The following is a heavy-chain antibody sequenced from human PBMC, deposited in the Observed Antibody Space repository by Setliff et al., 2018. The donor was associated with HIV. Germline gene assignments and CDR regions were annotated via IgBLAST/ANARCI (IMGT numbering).Heavy chain of an antibody. CDR3: ARGRVRAAAVTGLDWFDF. CDR2: INPKTGDT. J-gene: IGHJ5*01. CDR1: GYTFTGYY. V-gene: IGHV1-2*06. D-gene: IGHD6-13*01. Sequence: VSCKASGYTFTGYYIHCLRQAPGQGLQWKGRINPKTGDTDYAQNFQGRVTLTTDTSINTAYMELHRLTSDDTAVYFCARGRVRAAAVTGLDWFDFWGQGSLVTVPQ.